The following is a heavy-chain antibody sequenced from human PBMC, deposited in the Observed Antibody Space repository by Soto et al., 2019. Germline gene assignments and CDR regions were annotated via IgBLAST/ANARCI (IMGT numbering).Heavy chain of an antibody. CDR2: IWHDGSNK. CDR3: AKDHLGYCSGGSCSNFDY. CDR1: GFTFSSFG. J-gene: IGHJ4*02. Sequence: PGGSLRLSCAASGFTFSSFGMHWVRQAPGKGLEWVAVIWHDGSNKYYADSVKGRFTISRDNSKNTLYLQMNSLRAEDTAVYYCAKDHLGYCSGGSCSNFDYWGQGTLVTVSS. V-gene: IGHV3-33*06. D-gene: IGHD2-15*01.